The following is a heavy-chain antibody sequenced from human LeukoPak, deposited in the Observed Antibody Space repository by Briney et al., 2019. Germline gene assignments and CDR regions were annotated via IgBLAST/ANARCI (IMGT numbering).Heavy chain of an antibody. CDR2: IYSGGAT. CDR1: GITVNTNY. V-gene: IGHV3-66*01. Sequence: GGSLRLSCAASGITVNTNYMSWVRQAPGKGLEWVSIIYSGGATFYADSVKGRFTISRESSKNTLWLQMNSLTAEDTAVYYCARAGLGIRFYYFDYWGQGTLVTVSS. CDR3: ARAGLGIRFYYFDY. D-gene: IGHD7-27*01. J-gene: IGHJ4*02.